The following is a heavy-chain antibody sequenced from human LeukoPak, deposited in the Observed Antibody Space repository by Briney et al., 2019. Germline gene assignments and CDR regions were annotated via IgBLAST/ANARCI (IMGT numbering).Heavy chain of an antibody. V-gene: IGHV3-74*01. CDR3: VRPYYDILTGYRRGFDH. CDR1: GFTFSSYS. D-gene: IGHD3-9*01. CDR2: IHNNGSIT. J-gene: IGHJ4*02. Sequence: PGGSLRLSCAASGFTFSSYSMNWVRQAPGKGLVWVSRIHNNGSITSYADSVKGRFTISRDNAKNTLYLQMNSLRAEDTAVYYCVRPYYDILTGYRRGFDHWGQGTLVTVSS.